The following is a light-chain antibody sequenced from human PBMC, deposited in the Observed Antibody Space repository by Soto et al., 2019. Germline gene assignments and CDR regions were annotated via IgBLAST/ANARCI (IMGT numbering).Light chain of an antibody. V-gene: IGKV3-11*01. CDR2: DAS. CDR3: RQRSNWPPIT. J-gene: IGKJ5*01. CDR1: RRVSSY. Sequence: DIVVTQSPLTLSLSPGERATLSXXASRRVSSYLAWYQQKPGQAPRLLIYDASNRATGIPARCSGSRSGTDFTLTISSLEPEDFAVYYCRQRSNWPPITFGPGTRLEIK.